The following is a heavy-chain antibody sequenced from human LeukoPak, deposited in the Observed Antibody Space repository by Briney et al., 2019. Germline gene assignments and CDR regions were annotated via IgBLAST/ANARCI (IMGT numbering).Heavy chain of an antibody. CDR1: GFTFSSYE. CDR3: ARDRLDTAMVYYYYYYMDV. CDR2: ISSSGSTI. J-gene: IGHJ6*03. D-gene: IGHD5-18*01. V-gene: IGHV3-48*03. Sequence: GGSLRLSCAASGFTFSSYEMNWVRQAPGKGLEWVSYISSSGSTIYYADSVKGRFTISRDNAKNSLYLQMNSLRAEDTAVYYCARDRLDTAMVYYYYYYMDVWGKGTTVTISS.